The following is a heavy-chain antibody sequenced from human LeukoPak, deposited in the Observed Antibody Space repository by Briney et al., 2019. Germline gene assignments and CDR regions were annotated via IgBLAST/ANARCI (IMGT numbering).Heavy chain of an antibody. J-gene: IGHJ4*02. CDR1: GYTLPELS. CDR2: FDPEDGET. D-gene: IGHD6-19*01. V-gene: IGHV1-24*01. CDR3: ATGGSGWYDLPYFDY. Sequence: ASVKVSCKVSGYTLPELSMHWVRQPLGKGLEWMGGFDPEDGETIYAQKFQGRVTMSEDTSTDTAYMELSSLRSEDMAVYYCATGGSGWYDLPYFDYWGQGTLVTVSS.